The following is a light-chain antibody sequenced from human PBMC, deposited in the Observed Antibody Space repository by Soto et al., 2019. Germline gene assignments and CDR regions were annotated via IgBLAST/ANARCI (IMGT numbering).Light chain of an antibody. CDR3: SSYTSSSTLGV. Sequence: QSVLTQPASVSGSPGQSITISCTGTSSDVGGYNYVSWYQRHPGKAPKLMIYEVSNRPSGVSNRFSGSKSGNAASLTISGLQAEDEADYYCSSYTSSSTLGVFGGGTQLTVL. V-gene: IGLV2-14*01. CDR1: SSDVGGYNY. CDR2: EVS. J-gene: IGLJ3*02.